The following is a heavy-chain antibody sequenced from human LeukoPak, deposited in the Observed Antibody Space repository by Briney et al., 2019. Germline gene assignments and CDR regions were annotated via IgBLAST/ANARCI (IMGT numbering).Heavy chain of an antibody. Sequence: GESLKISCKGSGYSCTSYWIGWVRQMPGKGLEWIGIIYPGDSDTRYSPSFQGQVTISADKSISTAYLQWSSLKASDTAMYYCARGAGINYYYYYGMDVWGQGTTVTVFS. V-gene: IGHV5-51*01. CDR1: GYSCTSYW. D-gene: IGHD6-13*01. J-gene: IGHJ6*02. CDR2: IYPGDSDT. CDR3: ARGAGINYYYYYGMDV.